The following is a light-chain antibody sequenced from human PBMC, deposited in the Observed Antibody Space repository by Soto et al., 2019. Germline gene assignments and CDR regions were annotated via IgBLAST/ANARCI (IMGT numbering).Light chain of an antibody. Sequence: DIQMTQSPSTLSASAGDRVTITCRASQSISPYLAWYQQKPGKAPKLLIYMASSLQSGVPSRFIGSGSGTEFTLTISSLQPDDFATYYCQQSNRYPWTFGQGTQVDIK. CDR1: QSISPY. V-gene: IGKV1-5*03. J-gene: IGKJ1*01. CDR2: MAS. CDR3: QQSNRYPWT.